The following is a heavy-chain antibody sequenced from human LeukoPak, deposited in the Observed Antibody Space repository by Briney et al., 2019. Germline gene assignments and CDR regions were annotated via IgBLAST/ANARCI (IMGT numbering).Heavy chain of an antibody. D-gene: IGHD4-17*01. CDR2: INHSGST. Sequence: SETLSLTCAVYGGSFSGYYWSWIRQPPGKGLDWVGEINHSGSTNYNPSLKSRVTISVDTSKNQFSLKLSSVTAADTAVYYCASRTTVSPYYFDYWGQGTLVTVSS. CDR1: GGSFSGYY. V-gene: IGHV4-34*01. J-gene: IGHJ4*02. CDR3: ASRTTVSPYYFDY.